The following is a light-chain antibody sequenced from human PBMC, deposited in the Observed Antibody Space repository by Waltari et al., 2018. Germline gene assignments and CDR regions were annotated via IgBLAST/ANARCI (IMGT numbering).Light chain of an antibody. CDR2: WAS. CDR1: QSVLFSTNNKNY. J-gene: IGKJ1*01. CDR3: QQYRSTLWT. Sequence: DIVMTQSPDSLAVSLGERATINCKSSQSVLFSTNNKNYLAWYQQKTGQPPKLLFYWASTRESGVPDRCRGSGSGTDFTLTISSLQAEDVAVYYCQQYRSTLWTFGQGTRVEIK. V-gene: IGKV4-1*01.